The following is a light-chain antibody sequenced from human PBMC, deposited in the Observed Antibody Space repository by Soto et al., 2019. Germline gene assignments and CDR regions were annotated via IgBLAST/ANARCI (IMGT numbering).Light chain of an antibody. V-gene: IGKV4-1*01. J-gene: IGKJ4*01. CDR1: QSVLYSSNNKNY. Sequence: DIVMTQSPGSLAVSLGERATINCKSSQSVLYSSNNKNYLAWYQQKPGQPPKLLIYWASTRESGVPDRFSGSGSGTDFTLTISSLQAKDVAVYYCQQYYSTPLTFGGGTKVDIK. CDR3: QQYYSTPLT. CDR2: WAS.